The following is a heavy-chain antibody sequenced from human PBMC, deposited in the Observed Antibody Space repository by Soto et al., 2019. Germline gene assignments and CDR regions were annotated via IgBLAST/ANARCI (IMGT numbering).Heavy chain of an antibody. CDR1: GGSISSYY. J-gene: IGHJ6*03. D-gene: IGHD2-15*01. V-gene: IGHV4-59*08. CDR3: ARHHKLRYCSGGSCYPYYYYYMDV. Sequence: PSETLSLTCTVSGGSISSYYWSWIRQPPGKGLEWIGYIYYSGSTNYNPSLKSRVTISVDTSKNQFSLKLSSVTAADTAVYYCARHHKLRYCSGGSCYPYYYYYMDVWGKGTTVTVSS. CDR2: IYYSGST.